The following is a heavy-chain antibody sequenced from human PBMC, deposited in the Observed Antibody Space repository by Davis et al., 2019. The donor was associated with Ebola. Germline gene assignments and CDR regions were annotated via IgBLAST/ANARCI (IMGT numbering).Heavy chain of an antibody. J-gene: IGHJ4*02. CDR1: GFTFSGYA. Sequence: GESLKISCAASGFTFSGYAMSWVRQAPGKGLEWVSGISDNGASTHFVDSVKGRFTISRDNSKNTLYLQMSSLRAADTAVYYCARVKVVTTRDFDYWGQGTLVTVSS. CDR2: ISDNGAST. V-gene: IGHV3-23*01. D-gene: IGHD3-22*01. CDR3: ARVKVVTTRDFDY.